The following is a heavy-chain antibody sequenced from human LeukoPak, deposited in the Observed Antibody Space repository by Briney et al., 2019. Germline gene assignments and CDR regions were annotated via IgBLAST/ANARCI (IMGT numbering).Heavy chain of an antibody. CDR2: IGEEKSGSWT. CDR1: GFTLSNYP. Sequence: GGSLRLSCAASGFTLSNYPMGGVRQAPVKGLEGLSAIGEEKSGSWTKSADSVKGRFTISRDNSENTLYLQMDSLTVEDTAVYYCAKAGVISGWDYWGQGVLVTVSS. V-gene: IGHV3-23*01. J-gene: IGHJ4*02. CDR3: AKAGVISGWDY. D-gene: IGHD3-3*02.